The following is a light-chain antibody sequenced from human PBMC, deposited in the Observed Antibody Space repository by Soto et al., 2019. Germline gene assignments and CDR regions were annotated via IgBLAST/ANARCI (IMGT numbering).Light chain of an antibody. J-gene: IGLJ3*02. V-gene: IGLV4-69*01. CDR2: INSDGSH. CDR3: QSLGTGIQV. Sequence: QLVLTQSPSVSASPGASVKLTCTLSSGHSTYDIAWHQQQPEKGPRFLMKINSDGSHSKGDGFFDRFSGSSSGAERHLTISSLPYEDDADYYCQSLGTGIQVFGGGTKLTVL. CDR1: SGHSTYD.